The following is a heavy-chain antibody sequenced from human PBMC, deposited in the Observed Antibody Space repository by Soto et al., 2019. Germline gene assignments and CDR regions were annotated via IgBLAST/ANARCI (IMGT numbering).Heavy chain of an antibody. Sequence: ASVKVSCKASGGTFRSYAISWVRQAPGQGLEWMGGIIPIFGTANYAQKFQGRVTITADESTSTAYMELSSLRSEDTAVYYCARGIAVARPDLWYWGQGTLVTVSS. CDR3: ARGIAVARPDLWY. CDR2: IIPIFGTA. V-gene: IGHV1-69*13. D-gene: IGHD6-19*01. CDR1: GGTFRSYA. J-gene: IGHJ4*02.